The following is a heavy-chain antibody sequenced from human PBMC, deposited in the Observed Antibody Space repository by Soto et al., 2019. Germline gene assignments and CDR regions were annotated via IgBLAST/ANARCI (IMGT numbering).Heavy chain of an antibody. J-gene: IGHJ4*02. CDR1: GFTVSSNY. Sequence: EVQLVESGGGLVQPGGSLRLSCAASGFTVSSNYMSWVRQAPGKGLEWVSVIYSGGSTYYADSVKGRFTISRDNSKNTLYLQMNGLRAADTAVYYCARDWRMDGYFDYWGQGTLVTVSS. V-gene: IGHV3-66*01. D-gene: IGHD2-2*03. CDR3: ARDWRMDGYFDY. CDR2: IYSGGST.